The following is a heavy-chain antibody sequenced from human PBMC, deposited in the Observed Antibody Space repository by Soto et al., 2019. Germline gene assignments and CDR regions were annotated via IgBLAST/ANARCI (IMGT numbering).Heavy chain of an antibody. D-gene: IGHD1-26*01. Sequence: SETLSLTCTVSGGSISSGGYYWSWFRQHPGKGLEWIGYIYYSGSSNYNPSLKSRVTISVDTSKNQFSLKLSSVTAADTAVYYCARRYGSAIDYWGQGTLVTVSS. CDR2: IYYSGSS. J-gene: IGHJ4*02. V-gene: IGHV4-61*08. CDR3: ARRYGSAIDY. CDR1: GGSISSGGYY.